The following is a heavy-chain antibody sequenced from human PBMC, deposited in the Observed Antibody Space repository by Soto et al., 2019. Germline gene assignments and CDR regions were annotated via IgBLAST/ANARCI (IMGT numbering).Heavy chain of an antibody. D-gene: IGHD6-19*01. V-gene: IGHV5-10-1*01. CDR1: GYSFTSYY. J-gene: IGHJ4*02. Sequence: ESLKISCSTSGYSFTSYYITWVRQMPGKGLECMGTLYPDESYSKYSPSFQGHVSISADKSISTAYLQWSSLQASDTGMYYCATMSSGWSYWGQGTLVTVSS. CDR2: LYPDESYS. CDR3: ATMSSGWSY.